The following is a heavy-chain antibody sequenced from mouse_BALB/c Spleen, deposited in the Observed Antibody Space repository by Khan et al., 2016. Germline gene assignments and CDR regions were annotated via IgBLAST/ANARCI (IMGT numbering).Heavy chain of an antibody. CDR2: IWGDGRT. J-gene: IGHJ3*01. CDR1: GFSLTGYG. V-gene: IGHV2-6-7*01. CDR3: ASDYDGFAY. D-gene: IGHD2-12*01. Sequence: VELVGSGPGLVAPSQSLSITCTVSGFSLTGYGVNWVRQPPGKGLEWLGKIWGDGRTDYNSALKSSVSISKDNSKSQVFLKMNSQQTDDADNYCYASDYDGFAYWGQGTLVIVSA.